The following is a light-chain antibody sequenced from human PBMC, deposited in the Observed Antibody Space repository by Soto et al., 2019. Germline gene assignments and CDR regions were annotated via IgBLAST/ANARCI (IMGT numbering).Light chain of an antibody. CDR3: QQYNNGPPFS. CDR1: QSVSGT. CDR2: VAS. J-gene: IGKJ4*01. Sequence: EIVMTQSTATLSVSPGEKATLSCRASQSVSGTLAWSQQKPGQAPRLLIYVASTSATAIPSRFSRSVCGTEFTLTISSLQSEDFAVYYCQQYNNGPPFSFGGGTKVEIK. V-gene: IGKV3D-15*01.